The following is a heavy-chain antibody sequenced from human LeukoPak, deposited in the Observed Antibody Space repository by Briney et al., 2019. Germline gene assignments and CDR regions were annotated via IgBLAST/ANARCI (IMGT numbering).Heavy chain of an antibody. CDR3: AKVGDFWAWGAFDI. D-gene: IGHD3-3*01. Sequence: PGGSLRLSCAASGFTVSSNYMSWVRQAPGKGLEWVSAISGSGGSTYYADSVKGRFTISRDNSKNTLYLQMNSLRAEDTAVYYCAKVGDFWAWGAFDIWGQGTMVTVSS. CDR2: ISGSGGST. CDR1: GFTVSSNY. V-gene: IGHV3-23*01. J-gene: IGHJ3*02.